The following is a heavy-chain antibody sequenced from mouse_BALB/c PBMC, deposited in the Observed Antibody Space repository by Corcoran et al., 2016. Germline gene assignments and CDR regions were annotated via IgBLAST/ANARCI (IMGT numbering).Heavy chain of an antibody. CDR3: ARGYYGSSGY. J-gene: IGHJ2*01. CDR2: INTETGEP. CDR1: GYTFTDYS. V-gene: IGHV9-2-1*01. Sequence: QIQLVQSGPELKKPGETVKISCKASGYTFTDYSMHWVKQAPGKGLKWMGWINTETGEPTYADDFKGRFAFSLETSASTAYLQINNLKNEDTATCFCARGYYGSSGYWGQGTTLTVSS. D-gene: IGHD1-1*01.